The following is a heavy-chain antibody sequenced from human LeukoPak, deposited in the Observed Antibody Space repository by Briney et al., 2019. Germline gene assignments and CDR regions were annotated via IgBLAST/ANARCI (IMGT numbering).Heavy chain of an antibody. CDR3: ARDTNPYGDYGEGSYYFDY. V-gene: IGHV1-69*13. D-gene: IGHD4-17*01. CDR2: IIPIFGTA. Sequence: ASVKVSCKASGGTFSSYAISWVRQAPGQGLEWMGGIIPIFGTANYEQKFQGRVTITADESTSTAYMELSSLRSEDTAVYYCARDTNPYGDYGEGSYYFDYWGQGTLVTVSS. J-gene: IGHJ4*02. CDR1: GGTFSSYA.